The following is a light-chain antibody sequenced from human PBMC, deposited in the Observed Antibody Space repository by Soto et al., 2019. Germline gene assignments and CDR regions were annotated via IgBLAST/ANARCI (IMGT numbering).Light chain of an antibody. Sequence: QSALTQPPSASGSPGQSVTISCTGTSSDVGGYNYVSWFQQHPGKAPKLMIYEVNKWPSGVPDRFSGSKSGNTASLTVSGLQAEDGADYYCSSFAASNTVVFGGGTKLTVL. J-gene: IGLJ2*01. CDR2: EVN. CDR3: SSFAASNTVV. CDR1: SSDVGGYNY. V-gene: IGLV2-8*01.